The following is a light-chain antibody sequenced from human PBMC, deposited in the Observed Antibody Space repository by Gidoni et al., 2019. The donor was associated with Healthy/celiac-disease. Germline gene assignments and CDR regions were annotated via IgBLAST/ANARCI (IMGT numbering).Light chain of an antibody. CDR3: QQRSNWPPT. CDR1: QSVSSY. Sequence: EIELTQSPATLSLSPGERATLSCRASQSVSSYLAWYQQKPGQAPRLLIYDASNRATGIPARFSGSGSGTDFTLTISSLEPEDFAVYYCQQRSNWPPTFXQXTRLEIK. V-gene: IGKV3-11*01. J-gene: IGKJ5*01. CDR2: DAS.